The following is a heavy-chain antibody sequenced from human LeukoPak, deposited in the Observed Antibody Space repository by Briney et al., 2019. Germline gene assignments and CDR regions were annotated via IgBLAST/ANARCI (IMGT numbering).Heavy chain of an antibody. CDR3: ARDPFYGDADLDS. Sequence: PGGSLRLSCAASGFTFSSYSMNWVRQAPGKGLVWVSRIKNDGTITTYADSVKGRFTISRDNAKNTLYLQMNSLRAEDTAVYYCARDPFYGDADLDSWGQGTLVTVSS. J-gene: IGHJ4*02. V-gene: IGHV3-74*01. D-gene: IGHD4-17*01. CDR1: GFTFSSYS. CDR2: IKNDGTIT.